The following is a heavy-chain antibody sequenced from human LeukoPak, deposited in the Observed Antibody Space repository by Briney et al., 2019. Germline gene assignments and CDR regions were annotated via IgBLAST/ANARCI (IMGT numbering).Heavy chain of an antibody. CDR1: GGSISSRSYY. V-gene: IGHV4-39*07. J-gene: IGHJ4*02. CDR3: ARDRYYYDSSGYLFDY. CDR2: IYNSGST. D-gene: IGHD3-22*01. Sequence: PSETLSLTCTVSGGSISSRSYYWGWIRQPPGTGLEWIGSIYNSGSTNYNPSLKSRVTMSVDTSKNQFSLKLSSVTAADTAVYYCARDRYYYDSSGYLFDYWGQGTLVTVSS.